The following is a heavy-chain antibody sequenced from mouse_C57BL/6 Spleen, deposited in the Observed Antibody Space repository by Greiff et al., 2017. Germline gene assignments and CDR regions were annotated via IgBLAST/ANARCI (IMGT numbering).Heavy chain of an antibody. CDR1: GYTCTSYD. CDR2: MYPRDGST. V-gene: IGHV1-85*01. J-gene: IGHJ2*01. CDR3: ARVVVGFDY. D-gene: IGHD1-1*01. Sequence: VQLVESGPELVKPGASVKLSCKASGYTCTSYDINWVKQRPGQGLEWIGWMYPRDGSTKYNEKFKGKATLPVDTSSSTAYMELHSLTSEDSAVYFCARVVVGFDYWGQGTTLTVSS.